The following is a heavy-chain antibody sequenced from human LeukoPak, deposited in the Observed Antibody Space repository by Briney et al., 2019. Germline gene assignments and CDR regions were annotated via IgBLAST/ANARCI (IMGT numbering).Heavy chain of an antibody. CDR2: ISSSSSTI. V-gene: IGHV3-48*02. Sequence: GGSLRLSCAASGFTFSSYSMNWVRQAPGKGLEWVSYISSSSSTIYYADSVKGRFTISRDNAKNSLYLQMNSLGDEDTAVYYCARDREIAARLSYYYYYGMDVWGQGTTVTVSS. D-gene: IGHD6-6*01. J-gene: IGHJ6*02. CDR1: GFTFSSYS. CDR3: ARDREIAARLSYYYYYGMDV.